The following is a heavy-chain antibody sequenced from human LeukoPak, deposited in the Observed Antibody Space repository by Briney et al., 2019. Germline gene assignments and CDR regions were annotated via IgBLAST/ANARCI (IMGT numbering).Heavy chain of an antibody. CDR1: GFSLSISGVR. V-gene: IGHV2-70*04. CDR2: IDRDDDK. J-gene: IGHJ4*02. D-gene: IGHD3-22*01. Sequence: SGPTLVNPTQTLTLTCTFSGFSLSISGVRVSWIRQPPGKALEWLARIDRDDDKFYSTSLKTRLTISKDTSKNQVVLTMTNMDPVDTATYYCARSYDSSGYYYFGYWGQGTLVTVSS. CDR3: ARSYDSSGYYYFGY.